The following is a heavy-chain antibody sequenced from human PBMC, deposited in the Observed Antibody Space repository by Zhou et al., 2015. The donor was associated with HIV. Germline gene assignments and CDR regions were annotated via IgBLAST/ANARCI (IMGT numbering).Heavy chain of an antibody. D-gene: IGHD5-24*01. CDR1: GYAFTYYA. Sequence: QVLLVQSGAEVKKPGASVKVSCKTSGYAFTYYAISWVRQAPGQGLEWMGWINADNGKTNYAQKFQGRVTLTTDRSTRTAYMELRTLRSDDAAIYYCARHIGNYNYAFDVWAEG. CDR2: INADNGKT. CDR3: ARHIGNYNYAFDV. V-gene: IGHV1-18*01. J-gene: IGHJ3*01.